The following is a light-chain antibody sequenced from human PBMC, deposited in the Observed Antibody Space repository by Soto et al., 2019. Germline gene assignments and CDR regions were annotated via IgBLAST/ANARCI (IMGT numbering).Light chain of an antibody. Sequence: EIVLTQSPGTLSLSPGERATLSCRASQSGSSSYLAWYQQKPGQAPRLLIYDASSRATGIPDRFSGSGSGTDFTLTISRLEPEDFAVYYCQQYGSSSYTFGQGTKLEIK. V-gene: IGKV3-20*01. CDR1: QSGSSSY. CDR3: QQYGSSSYT. J-gene: IGKJ2*01. CDR2: DAS.